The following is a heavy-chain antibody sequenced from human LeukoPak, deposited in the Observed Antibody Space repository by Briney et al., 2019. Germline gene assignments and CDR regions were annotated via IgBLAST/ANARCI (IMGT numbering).Heavy chain of an antibody. D-gene: IGHD1-26*01. CDR1: GFTFSSYE. J-gene: IGHJ4*02. Sequence: GGSLRLSCAASGFTFSSYEMNWVRQAPGKGLEWVSYISSSGSTIYYADSVKGRFTISRDNAKNSLHLQMNSLRAEDTAGYYGARGGALLTDYWGQGTLVTVSS. V-gene: IGHV3-48*03. CDR2: ISSSGSTI. CDR3: ARGGALLTDY.